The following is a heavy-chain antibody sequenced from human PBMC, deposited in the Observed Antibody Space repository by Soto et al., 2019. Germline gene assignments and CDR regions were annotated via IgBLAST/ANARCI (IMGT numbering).Heavy chain of an antibody. CDR3: ARRETVGAGPTFDS. CDR1: GYTCTSYA. D-gene: IGHD2-15*01. CDR2: INAGNGNT. J-gene: IGHJ4*02. Sequence: QVQLVQSGAEVKKPGASVKVSCKASGYTCTSYAMHWVRQAPGQRLEWMGWINAGNGNTKYSQKFQGRVTITRDTSASTAYMALSSLRSEDTAVYYCARRETVGAGPTFDSWGQGTLVTVSS. V-gene: IGHV1-3*01.